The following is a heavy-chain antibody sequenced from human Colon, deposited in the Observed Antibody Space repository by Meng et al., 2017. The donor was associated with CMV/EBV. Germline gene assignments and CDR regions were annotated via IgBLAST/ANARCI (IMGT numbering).Heavy chain of an antibody. D-gene: IGHD3-10*01. CDR3: ADLWFGSPHGEYYYGMDV. CDR1: GGSISSSSYY. V-gene: IGHV4-39*01. Sequence: SETLSLTCTVSGGSISSSSYYWGWIRQPPGKGLEWIGSIYYSGSTYYNPSLKSRVTISVDTSKNQFSLKLSSVTAADTAVYYCADLWFGSPHGEYYYGMDVWGQGTTVTVSS. CDR2: IYYSGST. J-gene: IGHJ6*02.